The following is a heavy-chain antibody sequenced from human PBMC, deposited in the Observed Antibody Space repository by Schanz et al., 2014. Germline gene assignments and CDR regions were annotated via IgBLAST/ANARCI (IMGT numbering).Heavy chain of an antibody. D-gene: IGHD2-21*02. V-gene: IGHV3-23*01. CDR3: AKDSGGACESNDCYEFDS. CDR1: GFTFNSYA. J-gene: IGHJ4*02. Sequence: EVQLLESGGGLVQPGGSLRLSCAASGFTFNSYAMSWVRQAPGNGLEWVSAISGSGDDIYYEDSVKGRFTISRDNSKNTVSMQMNSLRGEDTAVYYCAKDSGGACESNDCYEFDSWGQGTLVTVSS. CDR2: ISGSGDDI.